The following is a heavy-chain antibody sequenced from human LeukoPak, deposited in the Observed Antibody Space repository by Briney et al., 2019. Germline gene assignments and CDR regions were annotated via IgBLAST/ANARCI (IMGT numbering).Heavy chain of an antibody. D-gene: IGHD3-10*01. CDR3: AAGDVNGSGSYSVPDFDY. V-gene: IGHV1-58*01. J-gene: IGHJ4*02. CDR1: GFTFTSSA. CDR2: IVVGSGNT. Sequence: GTSVKVSCKASGFTFTSSAVQWVRQARGQRLEWIGWIVVGSGNTNYVQKFQERVTITRDMSTSTAYMELSSLRSEDTAVYYCAAGDVNGSGSYSVPDFDYWGQGTLVTVSS.